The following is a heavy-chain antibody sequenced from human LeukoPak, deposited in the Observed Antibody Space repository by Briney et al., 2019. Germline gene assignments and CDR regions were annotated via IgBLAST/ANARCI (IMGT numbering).Heavy chain of an antibody. J-gene: IGHJ6*01. V-gene: IGHV4-61*02. Sequence: SETLSLTCTASGVSISSGSYYWRWIREPAGKGLEWIGRIYTSGSTNYNPSLKSRFTLSVDTSKNQFSLKLSSVTAADPAVEYCARGSGYRPHYYYYSG. CDR1: GVSISSGSYY. CDR3: ARGSGYRPHYYYYSG. D-gene: IGHD3-22*01. CDR2: IYTSGST.